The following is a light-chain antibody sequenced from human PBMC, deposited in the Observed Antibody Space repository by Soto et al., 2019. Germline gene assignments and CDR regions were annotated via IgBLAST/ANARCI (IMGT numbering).Light chain of an antibody. CDR2: GAS. V-gene: IGKV3-20*01. CDR1: QSVSSSY. CDR3: QQYGSSLIFT. Sequence: EIVLTQSPGTLSLSPGERATLSCRASQSVSSSYLAWYQQKPGQAPRLLIYGASSRATGIPDRFSGSGSGTDVTLTISRLEPEDFAVYYCQQYGSSLIFTFGPGTKVDIK. J-gene: IGKJ3*01.